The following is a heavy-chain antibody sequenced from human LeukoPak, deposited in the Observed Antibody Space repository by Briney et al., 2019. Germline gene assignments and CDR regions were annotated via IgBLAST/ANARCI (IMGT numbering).Heavy chain of an antibody. J-gene: IGHJ2*01. D-gene: IGHD1-1*01. CDR3: ARSLEEWYFDI. CDR1: GYTFTGYY. Sequence: GASVKVSCKASGYTFTGYYMHWVRQAPGQGLEWMGWINPNSGGTNYAQKFQGRVTMTRGTSISTAYMELSRLSSEDTAVYYCARSLEEWYFDIWGRGTLVTVSS. CDR2: INPNSGGT. V-gene: IGHV1-2*02.